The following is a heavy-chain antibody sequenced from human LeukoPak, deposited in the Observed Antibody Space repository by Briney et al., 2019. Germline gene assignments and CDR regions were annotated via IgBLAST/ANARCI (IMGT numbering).Heavy chain of an antibody. CDR2: INHSGST. J-gene: IGHJ4*02. CDR3: ARGPPTDYYDSSGFYYVFDY. D-gene: IGHD3-22*01. Sequence: SGTLSLTCAVSGGSISRSHWCSCVRQPPGKGLEWIGEINHSGSTNYNPSLKSRVTISVDTSKNQFSLKLSSVTAADTAVYFCARGPPTDYYDSSGFYYVFDYWGQGTLVTVSS. V-gene: IGHV4-4*02. CDR1: GGSISRSHW.